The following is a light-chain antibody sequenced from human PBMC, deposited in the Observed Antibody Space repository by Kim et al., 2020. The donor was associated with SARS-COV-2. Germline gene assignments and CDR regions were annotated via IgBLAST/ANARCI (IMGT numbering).Light chain of an antibody. Sequence: ETVLTQSPATLSLSPGERATLSCRASQSVGNNYLAWYQHKPGQAPRLLIYDASNRATGIPARFSGSGSGTDFTLTISSLEPEDFAVYYCQQRANWLTFGGGTKLEIK. CDR3: QQRANWLT. V-gene: IGKV3-11*01. CDR1: QSVGNNY. CDR2: DAS. J-gene: IGKJ4*01.